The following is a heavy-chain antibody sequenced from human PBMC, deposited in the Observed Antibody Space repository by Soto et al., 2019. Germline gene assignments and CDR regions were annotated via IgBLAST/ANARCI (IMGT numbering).Heavy chain of an antibody. J-gene: IGHJ4*02. Sequence: GGSLRLSCAASGFTFSSYAMHWVRQAPGKGLEWVAVISYDGSNKYYADSVKGRFTISRDNSKNTLYLQMNSLRAEDTAVYYCARDRAAAPDYWGQGNLVTVSS. CDR1: GFTFSSYA. CDR2: ISYDGSNK. CDR3: ARDRAAAPDY. D-gene: IGHD2-2*01. V-gene: IGHV3-30-3*01.